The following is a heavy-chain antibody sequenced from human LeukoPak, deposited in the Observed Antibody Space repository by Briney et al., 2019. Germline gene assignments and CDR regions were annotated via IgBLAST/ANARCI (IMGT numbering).Heavy chain of an antibody. CDR1: GFTFSSYA. D-gene: IGHD6-19*01. V-gene: IGHV3-23*01. CDR2: ISGSGGST. Sequence: GGSLRLSCAASGFTFSSYAMSWVRQAPGKGLEGVSAISGSGGSTYYADSVKGRFTISRDNSKNTLYLQMNSLRAEDTAVYYCAKSTSSSGWYVNYFDYWGQGTLVTVSS. CDR3: AKSTSSSGWYVNYFDY. J-gene: IGHJ4*02.